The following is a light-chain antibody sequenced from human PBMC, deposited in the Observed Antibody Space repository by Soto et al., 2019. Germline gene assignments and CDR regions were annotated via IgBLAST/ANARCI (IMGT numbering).Light chain of an antibody. CDR2: DSY. Sequence: EIVLTQSPATLSVSPGERVTLSCRASQGIGSTLAWYRQQPGQAPGLLIYDSYISATCVPARFSGTRSGTEFTLTISGLQSEDFAVYYCQQYNKWPRTFGQGTKV. J-gene: IGKJ1*01. CDR1: QGIGST. CDR3: QQYNKWPRT. V-gene: IGKV3-15*01.